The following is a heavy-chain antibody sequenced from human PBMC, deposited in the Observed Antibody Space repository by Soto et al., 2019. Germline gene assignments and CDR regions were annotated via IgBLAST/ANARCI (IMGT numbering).Heavy chain of an antibody. CDR2: IRSKANSYAT. V-gene: IGHV3-73*02. Sequence: EVQLVESGGGLVQPGGSLKLSCAASGFTFSGSAMHWVRQASGKGLEWVGRIRSKANSYATAYAASVKGRFTISRDDSKNTAYLQMNSLKTEDTAVYYCTRQGPDAGNEGMYVWGQGTTVTVSS. J-gene: IGHJ6*02. CDR3: TRQGPDAGNEGMYV. CDR1: GFTFSGSA. D-gene: IGHD2-2*01.